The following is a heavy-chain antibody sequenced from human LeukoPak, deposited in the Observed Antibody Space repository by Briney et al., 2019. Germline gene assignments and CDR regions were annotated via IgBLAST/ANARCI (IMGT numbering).Heavy chain of an antibody. CDR1: GGSISTNPYW. CDR3: ASGQYYDLWSGYYVD. J-gene: IGHJ4*02. Sequence: SGTLSLTCTVSGGSISTNPYWWTWVRQPPGKGLEWIGEINHSGSTNYNPSLESRVTISVDTSKNHFSLKLSSVTAADTAVYYCASGQYYDLWSGYYVDWGQGTLVTVSA. CDR2: INHSGST. D-gene: IGHD3-3*01. V-gene: IGHV4-4*02.